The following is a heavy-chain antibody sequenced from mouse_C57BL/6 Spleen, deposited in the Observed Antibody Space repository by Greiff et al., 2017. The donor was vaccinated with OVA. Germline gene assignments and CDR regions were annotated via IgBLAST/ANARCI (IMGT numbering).Heavy chain of an antibody. Sequence: VQLQQSGAELVKPGASVKLSCKASGYTFTEYTIHWVKQRSGQGLEWIGWFYPGSGSIKYNEKFKDKATLTADKSSSTVYMELSRLTSEDSAVYFCARNEDSYGSDGGVAWFAYWGQGTLVTVSA. CDR1: GYTFTEYT. V-gene: IGHV1-62-2*01. D-gene: IGHD2-2*01. J-gene: IGHJ3*01. CDR2: FYPGSGSI. CDR3: ARNEDSYGSDGGVAWFAY.